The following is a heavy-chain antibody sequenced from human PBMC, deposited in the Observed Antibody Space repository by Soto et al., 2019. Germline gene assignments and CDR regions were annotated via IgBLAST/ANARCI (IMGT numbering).Heavy chain of an antibody. Sequence: GESLKISCKGSGYSFTSYWISWVHQMPGKGLEWMGRIDPSDSYTNYSPSFQGHVTISADKSISTAYLQWSSLKASDTAMYYCARSDIVVVPAAMGRYDIDYWGQGTLVTVSS. CDR3: ARSDIVVVPAAMGRYDIDY. V-gene: IGHV5-10-1*01. CDR2: IDPSDSYT. J-gene: IGHJ4*02. CDR1: GYSFTSYW. D-gene: IGHD2-2*01.